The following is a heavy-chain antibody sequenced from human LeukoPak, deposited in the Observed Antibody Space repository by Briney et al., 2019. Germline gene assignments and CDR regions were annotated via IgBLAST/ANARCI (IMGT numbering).Heavy chain of an antibody. CDR2: ISGSGGST. D-gene: IGHD3-10*01. CDR1: GFTFSSYA. CDR3: AKGGLWFGEPNFDY. Sequence: GGSLRLSCAASGFTFSSYAMSWVRQAPGKGLEWVSAISGSGGSTYYADSVKGRFTISRDNSRNTLYLQMNSLRAEDTAVYYCAKGGLWFGEPNFDYWGQGTLVTVSS. J-gene: IGHJ4*02. V-gene: IGHV3-23*01.